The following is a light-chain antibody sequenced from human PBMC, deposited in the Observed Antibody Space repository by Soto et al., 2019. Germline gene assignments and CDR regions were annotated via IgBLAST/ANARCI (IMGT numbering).Light chain of an antibody. CDR3: QKYNSAIT. CDR1: QGISND. Sequence: DIQMTQSPSSLSASVGDRVTITCRASQGISNDLAWYQQKPGKVPKLLIYAASTLQSGVPSRFSGSGSGTDFTLTISSLQPEDVATYYWQKYNSAITFGQGTRLEIK. CDR2: AAS. J-gene: IGKJ5*01. V-gene: IGKV1-27*01.